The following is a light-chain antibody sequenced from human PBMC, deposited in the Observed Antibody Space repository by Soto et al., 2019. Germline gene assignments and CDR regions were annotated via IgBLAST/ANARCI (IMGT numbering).Light chain of an antibody. CDR2: SND. Sequence: QSVLTQPPSASGTPGQRVTISCSGSSSNIGSNTVNWYQQLPESAAKLLIYSNDQLPSGVPDRFSGSKSVTSASLAISGLQFEDEDDYYCATLDVSLXGYVFGTGTKVXV. J-gene: IGLJ1*01. V-gene: IGLV1-44*01. CDR1: SSNIGSNT. CDR3: ATLDVSLXGYV.